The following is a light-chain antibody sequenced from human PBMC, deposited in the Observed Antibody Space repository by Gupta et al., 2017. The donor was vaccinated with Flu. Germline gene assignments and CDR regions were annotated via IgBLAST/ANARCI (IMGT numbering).Light chain of an antibody. CDR2: WVS. J-gene: IGKJ4*01. CDR1: QRVLVSSKNKNS. CDR3: LQYDQPPLT. V-gene: IGKV4-1*01. Sequence: PGQLATINCKSSQRVLVSSKNKNSLAWYQQKPGQPPKLLIYWVSTRESGVPDRFSGSGSGTDFTLTISRLQAEDVAVEYCLQYDQPPLTFGGGTKVESK.